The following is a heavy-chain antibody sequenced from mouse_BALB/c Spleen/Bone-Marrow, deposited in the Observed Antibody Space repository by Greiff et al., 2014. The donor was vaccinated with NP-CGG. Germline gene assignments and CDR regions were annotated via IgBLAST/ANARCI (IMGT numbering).Heavy chain of an antibody. CDR1: GYTFTSYY. J-gene: IGHJ4*01. D-gene: IGHD2-12*01. Sequence: QVQLQQSGAELVKPGASVKLSCKASGYTFTSYYMCWVKQRPGQGLEWIGEINPSNGGTNFNEKFKSKATLTVDKSSSTAYMSLSSLTSEGSAVYYCTRSRRAMDHRGQGTSVTVSS. CDR2: INPSNGGT. CDR3: TRSRRAMDH. V-gene: IGHV1S81*02.